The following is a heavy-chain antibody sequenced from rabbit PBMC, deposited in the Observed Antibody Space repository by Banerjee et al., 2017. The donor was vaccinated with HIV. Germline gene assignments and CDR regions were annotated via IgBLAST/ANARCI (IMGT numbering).Heavy chain of an antibody. CDR2: INTSTGNT. V-gene: IGHV1S45*01. CDR1: GFSFSNKYV. J-gene: IGHJ3*01. Sequence: QEQLEESGGDLVKPGGSLTLTCTASGFSFSNKYVMCWVRRAPGKGLEWIACINTSTGNTVYASWVNGRFTTSKTSSTTVTLQMTSLTAADTATYSCARTDDSSGWTRLDLWGPGTLVTV. CDR3: ARTDDSSGWTRLDL. D-gene: IGHD4-1*01.